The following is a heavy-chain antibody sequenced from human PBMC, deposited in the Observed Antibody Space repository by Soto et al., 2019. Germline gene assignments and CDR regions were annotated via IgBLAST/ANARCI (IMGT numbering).Heavy chain of an antibody. D-gene: IGHD1-26*01. Sequence: QVQLQESGPGLVKPSETLSLTCGVSSGSVTSENWWSWVRQPPGKGLEWIGEIYHRGDTNYNPPRKGRVTLSMDMSKNQFSLSLAFLTAADTAVYYCARGGGYYFDYWGQGMLVTVSS. CDR3: ARGGGYYFDY. J-gene: IGHJ4*02. CDR1: SGSVTSENW. V-gene: IGHV4-4*02. CDR2: IYHRGDT.